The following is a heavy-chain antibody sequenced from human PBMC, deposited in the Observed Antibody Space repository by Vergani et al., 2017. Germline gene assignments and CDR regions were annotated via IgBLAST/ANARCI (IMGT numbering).Heavy chain of an antibody. D-gene: IGHD1-26*01. CDR1: GFTFSSYV. Sequence: QVQLVESGGGVVQPGRSLRLSCAASGFTFSSYVMHWVRQAPGKGLEWVAVISYDGSNKHYADSVKGRFTIARDISKNTLYLQMSSLRAGDTAVYYCARCRVGATTNGLDYWGQGTLVTVSS. V-gene: IGHV3-30*03. CDR3: ARCRVGATTNGLDY. J-gene: IGHJ4*02. CDR2: ISYDGSNK.